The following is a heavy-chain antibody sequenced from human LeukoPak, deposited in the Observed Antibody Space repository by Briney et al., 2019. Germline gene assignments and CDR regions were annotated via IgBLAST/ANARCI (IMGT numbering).Heavy chain of an antibody. CDR2: IYTSGST. V-gene: IGHV4-61*02. J-gene: IGHJ4*02. CDR3: ARMPLAAEQQLVFDY. CDR1: GGSISSGSYY. D-gene: IGHD6-13*01. Sequence: SETLSLTCTVSGGSISSGSYYWSWIRQPAGKGLEWIGRIYTSGSTNYNPSLKSRVTISVDTSKNQFSLKLSSVTAADTAVYYCARMPLAAEQQLVFDYWGQGTLVTVSS.